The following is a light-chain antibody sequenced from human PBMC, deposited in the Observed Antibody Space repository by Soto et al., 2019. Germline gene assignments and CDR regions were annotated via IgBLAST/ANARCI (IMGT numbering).Light chain of an antibody. Sequence: DIQMTQSPSTLSASVGDRVTITCRASQSISSWLAWYQQKPGSAPKLLIYKASSLESGVPSRFSGSGSGTEFTLTISSLQPDDFATYYCQQCNSFPWTFGQGTKVYIK. V-gene: IGKV1-5*03. CDR2: KAS. J-gene: IGKJ1*01. CDR3: QQCNSFPWT. CDR1: QSISSW.